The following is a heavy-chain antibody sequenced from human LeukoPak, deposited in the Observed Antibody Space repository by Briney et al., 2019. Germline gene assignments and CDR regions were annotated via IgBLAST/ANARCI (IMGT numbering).Heavy chain of an antibody. CDR2: INSDGSST. V-gene: IGHV3-74*01. CDR1: GFTLSSYW. J-gene: IGHJ3*02. Sequence: PGGSLRLSCAASGFTLSSYWMHWVRQAPGKGLVWVSRINSDGSSTSYADSVKGRFTISRDNAKNTLYLQMNSLRAEDTAVYYCARDPPRLTYYYDSSGTPRAFDIWGQGTMVTVSS. D-gene: IGHD3-22*01. CDR3: ARDPPRLTYYYDSSGTPRAFDI.